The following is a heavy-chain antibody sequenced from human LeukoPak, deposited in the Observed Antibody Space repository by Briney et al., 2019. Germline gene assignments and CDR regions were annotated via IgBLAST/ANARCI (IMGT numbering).Heavy chain of an antibody. CDR3: ARRSDGYSSGCLDY. D-gene: IGHD6-19*01. V-gene: IGHV4-59*08. CDR1: GGSISSFY. J-gene: IGHJ4*02. CDR2: IYYSGST. Sequence: SETLSLTRSVSGGSISSFYWSWIRPPPGKGLEWIGYIYYSGSTNYNPSLQSRVTISVDTSKNQFSLRLSSVTAADTAVYYCARRSDGYSSGCLDYWGQGILATVS.